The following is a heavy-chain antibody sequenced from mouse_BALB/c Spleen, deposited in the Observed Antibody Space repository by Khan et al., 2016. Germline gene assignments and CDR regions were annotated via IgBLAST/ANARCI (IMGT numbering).Heavy chain of an antibody. CDR1: GYSITSDYA. V-gene: IGHV3-2*02. J-gene: IGHJ4*01. CDR3: ARRSWAMVY. CDR2: ISDSDDT. Sequence: QLEESGPGLVKPSQSLSLTCTVTGYSITSDYAWNWIRQFPGNKLEWMGYISDSDDTYYNPSLKSRISITRDTSKNTFFLQLNSVTPEDTATYSCARRSWAMVYWGQGTSVTVSS.